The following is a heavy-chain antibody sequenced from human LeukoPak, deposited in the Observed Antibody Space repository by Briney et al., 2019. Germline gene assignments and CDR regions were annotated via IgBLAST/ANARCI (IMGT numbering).Heavy chain of an antibody. D-gene: IGHD2-15*01. CDR1: GFTFSSYS. Sequence: GGSLRLSCAASGFTFSSYSMNWVRQAPGKGLEWVSSISSSSSYIYYADSVNGRFTISRDNAKNSLYLQMNSLRAEDTAVYYCARDPISYCSGGSCYGGQGDYWGQGTLVTVSS. CDR2: ISSSSSYI. J-gene: IGHJ4*02. V-gene: IGHV3-21*01. CDR3: ARDPISYCSGGSCYGGQGDY.